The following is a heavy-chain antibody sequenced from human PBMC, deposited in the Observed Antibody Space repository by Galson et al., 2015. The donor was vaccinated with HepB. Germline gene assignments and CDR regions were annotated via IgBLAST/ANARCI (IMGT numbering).Heavy chain of an antibody. J-gene: IGHJ6*02. CDR3: ARPAIVGANSYYFYAMDV. CDR1: GYSFTSYW. V-gene: IGHV5-51*03. D-gene: IGHD1-26*01. CDR2: IYPGDSDT. Sequence: QSGAEVKKPGESLKISCKGSGYSFTSYWIGWVRQMPGKGLEWMAIIYPGDSDTRYGPSFQGQVTISADKSISTAYLQWSSLKASDTAMYYCARPAIVGANSYYFYAMDVWGQGTTVTVSS.